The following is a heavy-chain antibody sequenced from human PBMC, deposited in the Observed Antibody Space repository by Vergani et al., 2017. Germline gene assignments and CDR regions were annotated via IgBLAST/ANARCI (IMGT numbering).Heavy chain of an antibody. CDR3: AREGGDYYGSASGYYYYYGMDV. CDR2: ISSSSSTI. J-gene: IGHJ6*02. Sequence: EVQLVESGGGLVQPGGSLRLSCAASGFTFSSYSMNWVRQAPGKGLEWVSYISSSSSTIYYADAVKGRFTISRDNAKNSLYLQMNSLRDEDTAVYYCAREGGDYYGSASGYYYYYGMDVWGQGTTVTVSS. V-gene: IGHV3-48*02. CDR1: GFTFSSYS. D-gene: IGHD3-10*01.